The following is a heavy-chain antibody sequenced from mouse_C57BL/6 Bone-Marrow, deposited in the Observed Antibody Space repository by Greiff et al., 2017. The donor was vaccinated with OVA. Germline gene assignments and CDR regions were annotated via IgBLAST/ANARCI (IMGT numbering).Heavy chain of an antibody. J-gene: IGHJ2*01. CDR3: AREGWLLLDY. CDR1: GYTFTDYY. D-gene: IGHD2-3*01. Sequence: DVKLVESGPVLVKPGASVKMSCKASGYTFTDYYMNWVKQSHGKSLEWIGVINPYNGGTSYNQKFKGKATLTVDKSSSTAYMELNSLTSEDSAVYYCAREGWLLLDYWGQGTTLTVSS. V-gene: IGHV1-19*01. CDR2: INPYNGGT.